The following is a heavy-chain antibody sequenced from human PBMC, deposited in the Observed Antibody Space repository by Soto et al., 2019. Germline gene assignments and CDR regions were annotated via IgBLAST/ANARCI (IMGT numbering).Heavy chain of an antibody. D-gene: IGHD2-15*01. CDR2: ISYDGNNK. Sequence: QVQLVESGGGVVQPGRSLRLSCAASGFTFSNYVMYWVRQAPGKGLEWVAVISYDGNNKYYADSVKGRFPISRDNSKNTLYPQMNSLRGEDTAVYYCARAGCDGGSCYTLVGLRYGMDVWGQGTTVTVSS. CDR1: GFTFSNYV. J-gene: IGHJ6*02. CDR3: ARAGCDGGSCYTLVGLRYGMDV. V-gene: IGHV3-30-3*01.